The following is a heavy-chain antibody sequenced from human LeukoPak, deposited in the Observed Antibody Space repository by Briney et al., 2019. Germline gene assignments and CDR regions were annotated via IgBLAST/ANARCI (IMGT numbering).Heavy chain of an antibody. Sequence: PSETLSLTCTVSGGSVSSGSYYWSWIRQPPGKGLEWIGYIYYSGSTNYNPSLKSRVTISVDTSKNQFSLKLSSVTAADTAVYYCARHLGYYDILTGCRGGNWFDPWGQGTLVTVSS. CDR1: GGSVSSGSYY. J-gene: IGHJ5*02. CDR3: ARHLGYYDILTGCRGGNWFDP. V-gene: IGHV4-61*01. D-gene: IGHD3-9*01. CDR2: IYYSGST.